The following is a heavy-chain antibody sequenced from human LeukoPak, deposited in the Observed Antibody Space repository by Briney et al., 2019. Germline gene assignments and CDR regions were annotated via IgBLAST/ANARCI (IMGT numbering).Heavy chain of an antibody. CDR3: AREGPYDFWSGYLGDDAFDI. V-gene: IGHV3-11*01. D-gene: IGHD3-3*01. J-gene: IGHJ3*02. CDR1: GFTFSDYY. Sequence: PGGSLSLSCAASGFTFSDYYMSWIRQAPGKGLEWLSHISSSGSTIYYADSVKGRFTISRDNAKNALVLQINSLRAEDTAVYYCAREGPYDFWSGYLGDDAFDIWGQGTMVTVSS. CDR2: ISSSGSTI.